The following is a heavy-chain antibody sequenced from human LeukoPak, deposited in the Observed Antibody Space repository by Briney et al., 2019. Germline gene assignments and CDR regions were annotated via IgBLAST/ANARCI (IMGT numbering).Heavy chain of an antibody. CDR3: ARQSNYYDSSGYYFDY. D-gene: IGHD3-22*01. Sequence: GESLKISCKGSGYSFTSYWIGWVHQMPGKGLEWMGIIYPGDSDTRYSPSFQGQVTISADKSISTAYLQWSSLKASDTAMYYCARQSNYYDSSGYYFDYWGQGTPVTVSS. CDR2: IYPGDSDT. J-gene: IGHJ4*02. CDR1: GYSFTSYW. V-gene: IGHV5-51*07.